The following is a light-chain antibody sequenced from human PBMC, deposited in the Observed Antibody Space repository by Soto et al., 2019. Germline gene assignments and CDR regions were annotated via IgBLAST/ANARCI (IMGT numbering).Light chain of an antibody. V-gene: IGLV1-40*01. Sequence: QSVLTQPPSVSGAPGQRVTISCTGSSSNIGAGYDVHWYQQLPGTAPKLLIYDDNNRPSGIPDRFSASKSGTSASLAITGLQGDDEANYYCQSYDTTLSGVVFGAGTKVTVL. CDR2: DDN. J-gene: IGLJ1*01. CDR1: SSNIGAGYD. CDR3: QSYDTTLSGVV.